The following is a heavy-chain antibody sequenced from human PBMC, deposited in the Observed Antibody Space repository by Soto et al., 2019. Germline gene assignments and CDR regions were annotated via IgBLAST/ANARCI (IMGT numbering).Heavy chain of an antibody. J-gene: IGHJ6*02. Sequence: QVQLVQSGAEVKKPGSSVEVSCKASGDTFSTHAITWVRQAPGQGLEWMGGIIPILGTPNYAQKCQGRVRIIADKSTSTAYMALSSVRSNDTAVSYCPRGRAYCIEVWGQGTT. CDR2: IIPILGTP. CDR3: PRGRAYCIEV. V-gene: IGHV1-69*06. CDR1: GDTFSTHA.